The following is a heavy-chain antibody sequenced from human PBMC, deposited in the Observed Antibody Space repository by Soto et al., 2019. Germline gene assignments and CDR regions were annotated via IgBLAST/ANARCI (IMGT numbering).Heavy chain of an antibody. CDR3: ARAYSSSWYQNFLDC. J-gene: IGHJ4*02. Sequence: SETLSLTCTVSGGSISSYYWSWIRQPPGKGLEWIGYISYSGSTNYNPSLKSRVTISVDTSKNQFSLRLSSVTAADTAVYYCARAYSSSWYQNFLDCWGQGTLVTVSS. CDR2: ISYSGST. CDR1: GGSISSYY. D-gene: IGHD6-13*01. V-gene: IGHV4-59*01.